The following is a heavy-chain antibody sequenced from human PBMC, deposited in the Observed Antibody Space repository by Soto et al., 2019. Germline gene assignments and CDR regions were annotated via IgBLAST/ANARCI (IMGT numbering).Heavy chain of an antibody. CDR2: ISDSGGTT. CDR3: AKDLRYYGSGPSGWFDS. CDR1: GFTFRDYA. J-gene: IGHJ5*01. V-gene: IGHV3-23*01. Sequence: GGSLRLSCAASGFTFRDYAMSWVRQAPGKGLQWVSGISDSGGTTYYADSVEGRFTISRDDSKNTLYLQIKSLRAEDTAIYYCAKDLRYYGSGPSGWFDSWGQGTQVPVSS. D-gene: IGHD3-10*01.